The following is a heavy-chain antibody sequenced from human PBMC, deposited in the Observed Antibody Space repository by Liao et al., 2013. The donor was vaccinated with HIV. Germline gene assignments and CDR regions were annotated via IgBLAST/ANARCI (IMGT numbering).Heavy chain of an antibody. D-gene: IGHD6-6*01. J-gene: IGHJ4*02. CDR3: ARDHEQLGLFDY. Sequence: QLQLQESGPGLVKPSETLSVTCTVSGGSIRSNFYYWAWIRQPPGKGLEWIGSIFYSGSTYYNPSLKSRVTISVDTSKNQFSLKLNSVTAADTAIYYCARDHEQLGLFDYWGQGTLVTVSS. CDR2: IFYSGST. V-gene: IGHV4-39*07. CDR1: GGSIRSNFYY.